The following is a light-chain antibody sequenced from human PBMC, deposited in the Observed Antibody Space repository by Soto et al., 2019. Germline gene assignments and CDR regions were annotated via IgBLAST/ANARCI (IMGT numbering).Light chain of an antibody. Sequence: EIVMIQSPATLSVSPGERATLSCRASQSVSIDLAWYQQKPGQAPRLLIYGASTRATGIPARFSGSGSGTEFSLTISSLQSEDFAVYYCQQYNNWPPWTFGQGTKVDIK. CDR3: QQYNNWPPWT. CDR2: GAS. J-gene: IGKJ1*01. CDR1: QSVSID. V-gene: IGKV3-15*01.